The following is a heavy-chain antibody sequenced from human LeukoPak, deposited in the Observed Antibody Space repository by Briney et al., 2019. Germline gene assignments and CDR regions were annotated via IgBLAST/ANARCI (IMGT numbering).Heavy chain of an antibody. V-gene: IGHV5-51*03. D-gene: IGHD3-3*01. Sequence: KPGESLNISCNGSGYSFTSYWIGWVRQMPGKGLEWMGIIYPGDSDTRYSPSFQGQVTISADKSISTAYLQWSRLKASDTAMYYCARGGTDDFWSGYTLPGYFDYWGQGTLVTVSS. CDR2: IYPGDSDT. CDR3: ARGGTDDFWSGYTLPGYFDY. CDR1: GYSFTSYW. J-gene: IGHJ4*02.